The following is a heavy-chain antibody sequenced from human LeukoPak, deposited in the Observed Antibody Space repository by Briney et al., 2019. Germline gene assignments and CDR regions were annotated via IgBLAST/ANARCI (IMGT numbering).Heavy chain of an antibody. D-gene: IGHD7-27*01. CDR3: ASNTGTVFDY. CDR2: IYTSGST. Sequence: SETLSLTCTVSGNSISSGDNYWSWIRQPAGKGLEWIGRIYTSGSTNYNPSLKSRVTISLEMSKHQFSLNLTSVTAADTAVYYCASNTGTVFDYWGQGALVTVSS. V-gene: IGHV4-61*02. CDR1: GNSISSGDNY. J-gene: IGHJ4*02.